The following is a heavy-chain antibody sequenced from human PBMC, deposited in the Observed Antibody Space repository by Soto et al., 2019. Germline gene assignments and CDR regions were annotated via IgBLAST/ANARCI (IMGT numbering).Heavy chain of an antibody. CDR1: GGSISSGDYY. D-gene: IGHD1-26*01. J-gene: IGHJ6*01. Sequence: QVQLQESGPGLVKPSQTLSLTCTVSGGSISSGDYYWSWIRQPPGKGLEWMGYIYYSGSTYYNPSLKSRVTITVDTSKNQFSLKLSSVTAADTAVYYCARGSGSHGQMIGMDVWGQGTTVTVSS. CDR3: ARGSGSHGQMIGMDV. CDR2: IYYSGST. V-gene: IGHV4-30-4*01.